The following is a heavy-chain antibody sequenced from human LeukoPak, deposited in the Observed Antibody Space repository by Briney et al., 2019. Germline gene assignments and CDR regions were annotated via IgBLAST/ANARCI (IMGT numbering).Heavy chain of an antibody. V-gene: IGHV1-69*13. D-gene: IGHD3-16*02. CDR1: GGTFSSYA. CDR2: IIPIFGTA. J-gene: IGHJ5*02. Sequence: VASVKVSCKASGGTFSSYAISWVRQAPGQGLEWMGGIIPIFGTANYAQKFQGRVTITADESTSTAYMELSSLRSEDTAVYHCARDGHDYVWGSYRSNWFDPWGQGTLVTVSS. CDR3: ARDGHDYVWGSYRSNWFDP.